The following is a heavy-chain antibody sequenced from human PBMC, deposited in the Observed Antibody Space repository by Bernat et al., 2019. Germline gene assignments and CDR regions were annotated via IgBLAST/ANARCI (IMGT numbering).Heavy chain of an antibody. CDR1: GFTFSSYD. D-gene: IGHD6-6*01. CDR3: AREIAARGGMDV. CDR2: IGTAGDP. J-gene: IGHJ6*02. V-gene: IGHV3-13*05. Sequence: VLLVESGGGVVQPGRSLRLSCAASGFTFSSYDMHWVRQATGKGLEWVSAIGTAGDPYYPGSVKGRFTISRENAKNSLYLQMNSLRAGDTAVYYCAREIAARGGMDVWGQGTTVTVSS.